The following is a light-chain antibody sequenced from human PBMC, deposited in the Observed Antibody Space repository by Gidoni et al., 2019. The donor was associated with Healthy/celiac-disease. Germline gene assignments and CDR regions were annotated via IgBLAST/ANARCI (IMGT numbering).Light chain of an antibody. Sequence: SELTQDPAVSVALGQTVRITCQGDSLRSYYASWYQQKPGQAPVLVIYGKNNRPSGIPDRFSGSSSGNTASLTITGAQAEDEADYYCNSRDSSGNHLWVFGGGTKLTV. CDR2: GKN. J-gene: IGLJ3*02. CDR3: NSRDSSGNHLWV. CDR1: SLRSYY. V-gene: IGLV3-19*01.